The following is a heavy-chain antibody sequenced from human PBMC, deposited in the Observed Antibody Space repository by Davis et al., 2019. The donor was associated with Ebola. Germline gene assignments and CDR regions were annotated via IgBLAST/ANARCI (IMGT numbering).Heavy chain of an antibody. D-gene: IGHD6-13*01. CDR2: INQDGSEI. CDR3: AREEQQLSLPAY. CDR1: GFTFSSYW. V-gene: IGHV3-7*01. Sequence: GGSLRLSCAASGFTFSSYWMTWVRQAPGKGLEWVANINQDGSEIWYVDSVKGRFTISKDNAKNSLYLQMNSLRVEDTAVYYCAREEQQLSLPAYWGQGTLVTVSS. J-gene: IGHJ4*02.